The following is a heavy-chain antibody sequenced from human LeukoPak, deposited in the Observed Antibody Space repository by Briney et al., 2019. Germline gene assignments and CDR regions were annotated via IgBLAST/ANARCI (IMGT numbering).Heavy chain of an antibody. Sequence: PSETLSLTCAVYGGSFSGYYWSWIRQPPGKGLEGIGEINHSGSTNYNPSLKSRVTISVDTSKNQFSLKLSSVTAADTAVYYCARGLSDNWNDNGAFDIWGQGTIVTVSS. J-gene: IGHJ3*02. D-gene: IGHD1-1*01. CDR2: INHSGST. CDR1: GGSFSGYY. V-gene: IGHV4-34*01. CDR3: ARGLSDNWNDNGAFDI.